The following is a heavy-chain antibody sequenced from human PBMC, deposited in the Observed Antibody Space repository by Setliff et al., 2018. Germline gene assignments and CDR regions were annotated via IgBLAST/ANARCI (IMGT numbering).Heavy chain of an antibody. J-gene: IGHJ4*02. CDR1: GYTFTSYG. CDR2: ISAYNGNT. CDR3: AREGDSSGYSPLDY. V-gene: IGHV1-18*01. D-gene: IGHD3-22*01. Sequence: ASVKVSCKASGYTFTSYGISWVRQAPGQGLEWMGWISAYNGNTNYAQKLQGRVTMTTDTSTSAAYMELRSLRSDDTAVYYCAREGDSSGYSPLDYWGQGTLVTVSS.